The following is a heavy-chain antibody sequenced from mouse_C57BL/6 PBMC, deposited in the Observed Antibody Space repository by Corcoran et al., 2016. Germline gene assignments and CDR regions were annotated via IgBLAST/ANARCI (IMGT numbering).Heavy chain of an antibody. D-gene: IGHD2-5*01. V-gene: IGHV1-80*01. Sequence: QVQLQQSGAELVKPGASVKISCKASGYAFSSYWMNWVKQRPGKGLEWIGQIYPGDGDTNYNGKFKGKATLTADKSSSTAYMQLSSLTSEESAVYFCAREGVYSTHWYFDVWGTGTTVTVSS. CDR3: AREGVYSTHWYFDV. CDR2: IYPGDGDT. J-gene: IGHJ1*03. CDR1: GYAFSSYW.